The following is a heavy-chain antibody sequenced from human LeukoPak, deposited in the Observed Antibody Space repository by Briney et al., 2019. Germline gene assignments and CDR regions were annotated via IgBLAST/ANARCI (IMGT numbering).Heavy chain of an antibody. Sequence: SETLSLTCTVSGGSISSYYWSWIRQPPGKELEWIGYIYYSGSTTYNPSLKSRVTISVDTSKNQFSLRLSSVTAADTAVYYCATYEQQLAFDYWGQGTLVTVSS. D-gene: IGHD6-13*01. CDR1: GGSISSYY. V-gene: IGHV4-59*01. J-gene: IGHJ4*02. CDR2: IYYSGST. CDR3: ATYEQQLAFDY.